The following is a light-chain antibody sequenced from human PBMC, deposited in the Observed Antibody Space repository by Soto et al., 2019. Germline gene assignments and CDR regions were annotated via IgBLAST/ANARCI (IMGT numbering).Light chain of an antibody. CDR3: QQYNNWPRT. Sequence: EILMTQSPDTLSVSPGERATLSCRASQSVSSHLAWYQKKPGQAPTLLIYDASTMATGIPARFSGSGSGTEFTLTVSSLRSEDSAVYYCQQYNNWPRTFGQGTKVEIK. CDR1: QSVSSH. J-gene: IGKJ1*01. CDR2: DAS. V-gene: IGKV3-15*01.